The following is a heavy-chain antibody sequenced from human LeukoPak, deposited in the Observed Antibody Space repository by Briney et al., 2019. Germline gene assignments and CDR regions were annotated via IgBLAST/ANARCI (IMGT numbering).Heavy chain of an antibody. V-gene: IGHV3-74*01. CDR2: ITSDGRST. Sequence: GGSLRLSCAAAGFTFSSYWVHWVRQAPGKGLVWVSRITSDGRSTSHADSVRGRFTISRDNAKNTLFLQMNSLRAEDTAVYYCAGGSPTSLDYWGQGALVTVSS. CDR3: AGGSPTSLDY. J-gene: IGHJ4*02. CDR1: GFTFSSYW. D-gene: IGHD4-11*01.